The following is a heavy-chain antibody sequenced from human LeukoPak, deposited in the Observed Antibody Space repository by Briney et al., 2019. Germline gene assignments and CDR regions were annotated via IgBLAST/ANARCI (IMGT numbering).Heavy chain of an antibody. J-gene: IGHJ3*02. Sequence: GGSLRLSCAASGFTFSSYGMDWVGQAPGKGLDWVAVIWYDGSNKYYADSVKGRFTISRDNSKNTLYLQMNSLRAEDTAVYYCAKDNTYYDYVWGSARDAFDIWGQGTMVTVSS. D-gene: IGHD3-16*01. CDR1: GFTFSSYG. V-gene: IGHV3-33*06. CDR3: AKDNTYYDYVWGSARDAFDI. CDR2: IWYDGSNK.